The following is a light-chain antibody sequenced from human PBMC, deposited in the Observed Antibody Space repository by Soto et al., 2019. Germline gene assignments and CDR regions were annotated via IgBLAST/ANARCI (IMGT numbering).Light chain of an antibody. Sequence: QPVLTQPPSVSGAPGQRVTISCTGSSSNIGAGYDVHWYQQLPGTAPKLPIYGNSNRPSGVPDRFSGSKSGTSASLAITGLHAEDEADYYCQSYDSSLSGFVVFGGGTKVTVL. CDR1: SSNIGAGYD. CDR2: GNS. V-gene: IGLV1-40*01. CDR3: QSYDSSLSGFVV. J-gene: IGLJ2*01.